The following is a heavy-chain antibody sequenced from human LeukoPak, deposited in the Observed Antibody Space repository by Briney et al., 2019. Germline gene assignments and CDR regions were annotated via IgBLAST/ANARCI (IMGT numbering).Heavy chain of an antibody. CDR2: IYYSGST. J-gene: IGHJ5*02. V-gene: IGHV4-39*01. CDR1: GDSTTSSSYF. D-gene: IGHD3-3*01. Sequence: PSETLSLTCPVSGDSTTSSSYFWGWIRQPPGKGLEWIGSIYYSGSTYYNPSLKSRLTISIDTSKNQFSLRLSSVTAADTAVYYCARTKFYYDFWSGYSYWFGPWGQGTLVTVSS. CDR3: ARTKFYYDFWSGYSYWFGP.